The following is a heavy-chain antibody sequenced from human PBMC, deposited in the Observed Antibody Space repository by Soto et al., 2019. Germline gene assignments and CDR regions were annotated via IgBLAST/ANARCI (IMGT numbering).Heavy chain of an antibody. V-gene: IGHV3-73*01. Sequence: EVQLVESGGGLVQPGESLKRSCAASGFTFSGSAMHWVRQASGKGLEWVGRIRSKANNYATAYSASVKGRFTISRDDSKNTAYMQMNSLKTDDTAVYYCSSVRVTSGWYLWGQGTLVTVSS. D-gene: IGHD6-19*01. CDR2: IRSKANNYAT. J-gene: IGHJ5*02. CDR1: GFTFSGSA. CDR3: SSVRVTSGWYL.